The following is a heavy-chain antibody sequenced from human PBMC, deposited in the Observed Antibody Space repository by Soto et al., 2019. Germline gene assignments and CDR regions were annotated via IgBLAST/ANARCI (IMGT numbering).Heavy chain of an antibody. V-gene: IGHV4-4*07. J-gene: IGHJ4*02. Sequence: QVQLQESGPGLVKPSETLSLTCSVSGTSVSNYYWSWIRQPAGKGLEHIGRIYTSGSTSYNPSLKSRVTMSMDTSQTQIYLNLTSVTSAETAVYYCARGGIQLSYAFDYWGQGILVTVSS. CDR1: GTSVSNYY. D-gene: IGHD3-10*01. CDR2: IYTSGST. CDR3: ARGGIQLSYAFDY.